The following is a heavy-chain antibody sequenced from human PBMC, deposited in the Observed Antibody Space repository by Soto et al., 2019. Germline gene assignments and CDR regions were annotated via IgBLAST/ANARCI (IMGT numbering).Heavy chain of an antibody. J-gene: IGHJ4*02. CDR1: GYTFTSYG. CDR2: VSPFFSNT. Sequence: ASVKVSCKASGYTFTSYGISWVRQAPGQGLEWMGRVSPFFSNTNYAQKFQGRVTMTTDKSTSTAYMELRSLRFEDTAFFYCASSYGAGYRAFDYWGQGALVTVSS. D-gene: IGHD3-10*01. V-gene: IGHV1-18*01. CDR3: ASSYGAGYRAFDY.